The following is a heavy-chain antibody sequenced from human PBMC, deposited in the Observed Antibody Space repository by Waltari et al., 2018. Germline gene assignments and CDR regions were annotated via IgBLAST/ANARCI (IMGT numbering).Heavy chain of an antibody. CDR3: ARDRGIGLYFDS. CDR2: IHRSGRS. V-gene: IGHV4-4*02. D-gene: IGHD1-26*01. J-gene: IGHJ4*02. Sequence: QLQLQESGPGLVKPSGTLSLPCTVSGDSINSNSWWSWVRQPPEKGLEWIGQIHRSGRSNYNPSLESRVTISLDTSNRQFSLKLTSTTAADTAVYYCARDRGIGLYFDSWGQGTLVTVSP. CDR1: GDSINSNSW.